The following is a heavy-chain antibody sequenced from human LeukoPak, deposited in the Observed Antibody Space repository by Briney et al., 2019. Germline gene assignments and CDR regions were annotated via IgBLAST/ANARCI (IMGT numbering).Heavy chain of an antibody. CDR2: IIPILGIA. CDR3: ARGGDGYNYVFDY. D-gene: IGHD5-12*01. V-gene: IGHV1-69*04. J-gene: IGHJ4*02. Sequence: ASVKVSCKVSGYTLTELSMHWVRQAPGQGLEWMGRIIPILGIANYAQKFQGRVTITADKSTSTAYMELSSLRSEDTAVYYCARGGDGYNYVFDYWGQGTLVTVSS. CDR1: GYTLTELS.